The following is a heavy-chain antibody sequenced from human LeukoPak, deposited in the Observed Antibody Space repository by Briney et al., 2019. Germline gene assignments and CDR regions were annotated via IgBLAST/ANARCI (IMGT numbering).Heavy chain of an antibody. V-gene: IGHV3-74*01. J-gene: IGHJ4*02. D-gene: IGHD1-7*01. CDR1: GFTFSSCW. CDR2: INGDGSST. CDR3: ARVTSLTGTIFDA. Sequence: PGGSLRLSCAASGFTFSSCWMHWVRQDPGKGLVWVARINGDGSSTSYADSVKGRFTISRDNAKNTLYLQMSSLRVEDTAVYFCARVTSLTGTIFDAWGQGTLVTVSS.